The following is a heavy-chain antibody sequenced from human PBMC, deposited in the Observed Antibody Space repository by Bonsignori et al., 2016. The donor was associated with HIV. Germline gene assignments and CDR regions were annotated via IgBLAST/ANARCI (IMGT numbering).Heavy chain of an antibody. CDR2: IFYTGKI. CDR1: GDSTTSGTYY. D-gene: IGHD1-26*01. Sequence: QVQLRESGPGLVKPSQTLSLTCTVSGDSTTSGTYYWSWVRQLPGKGLEWLGSIFYTGKIYYNPALESRLSLSLDTSKIEFSLRLTSVATADTAVYFCARGYREPPRVYMFASWGHGSLVTVSS. J-gene: IGHJ5*01. V-gene: IGHV4-31*03. CDR3: ARGYREPPRVYMFAS.